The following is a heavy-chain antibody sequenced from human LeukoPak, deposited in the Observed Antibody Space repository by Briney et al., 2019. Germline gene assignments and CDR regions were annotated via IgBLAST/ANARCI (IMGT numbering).Heavy chain of an antibody. Sequence: SGTLSLTCAVSGVSISSSNWWSWVRQPPGKGLEWIGEIYHSGSTNYNPSLKSRVTISVDKSKNQFSLKLSSVTAADTAVYYCARNIVVVPAAMGANWFDPWGQGTLVTVSS. V-gene: IGHV4-4*02. CDR1: GVSISSSNW. D-gene: IGHD2-2*01. J-gene: IGHJ5*02. CDR2: IYHSGST. CDR3: ARNIVVVPAAMGANWFDP.